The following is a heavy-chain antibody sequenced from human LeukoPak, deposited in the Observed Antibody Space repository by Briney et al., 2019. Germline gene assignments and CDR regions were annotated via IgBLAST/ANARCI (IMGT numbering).Heavy chain of an antibody. CDR3: ARCPYDSTGYYSVPSHLDY. CDR2: IKQDGSAK. D-gene: IGHD3-22*01. J-gene: IGHJ4*02. Sequence: GGSLRLSCAASGFTFSSYWMTWVRQAPGKGLEWVANIKQDGSAKYYVDSLRGRFSISRDNVKNLLFLQMNSLSDDDTAVYYCARCPYDSTGYYSVPSHLDYWGQGTLVTVSS. V-gene: IGHV3-7*01. CDR1: GFTFSSYW.